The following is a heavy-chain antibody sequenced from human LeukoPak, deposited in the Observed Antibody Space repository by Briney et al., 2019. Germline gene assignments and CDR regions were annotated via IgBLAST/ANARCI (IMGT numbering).Heavy chain of an antibody. CDR1: GFTFSSYG. V-gene: IGHV3-23*01. Sequence: PGGSLRLSCAASGFTFSSYGMSWVRQAPGKGLEWVSAISGSGGSTYYADSVKGRFTISRDNSKNTLYLQMNSLRAEDTAVYYFAKDQKWELFSYWGQGTLVTVSS. D-gene: IGHD1-26*01. CDR2: ISGSGGST. J-gene: IGHJ4*02. CDR3: AKDQKWELFSY.